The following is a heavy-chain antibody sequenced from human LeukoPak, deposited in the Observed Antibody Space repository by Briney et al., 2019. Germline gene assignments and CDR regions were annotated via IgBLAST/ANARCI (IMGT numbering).Heavy chain of an antibody. CDR1: GGSFSGYY. CDR2: INHSGST. J-gene: IGHJ6*04. V-gene: IGHV4-34*01. Sequence: SETLSLTCAVYGGSFSGYYWSWIRQPPGKGLEWIGEINHSGSTNYNPSLKSRVTISVDTSKNQFSLKLSSVTAADTAVYYCAKWGGSGSSYYYYYYYGMNVWGKGTTVTVSS. CDR3: AKWGGSGSSYYYYYYYGMNV. D-gene: IGHD3-10*01.